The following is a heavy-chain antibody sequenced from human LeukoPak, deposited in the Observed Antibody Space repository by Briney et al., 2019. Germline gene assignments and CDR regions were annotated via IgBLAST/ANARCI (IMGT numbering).Heavy chain of an antibody. CDR2: VYSDGTT. V-gene: IGHV3-53*01. J-gene: IGHJ4*02. Sequence: GGSLRLSCACSGFTVSSNYMSWVRQAPGKGLEWVSVVYSDGTTYYADSVKGRFTISRDNSKNTLYLQMNSLRAEDTAVYYCAKGRDGYNYISFDYWGQGTLVTVSS. CDR3: AKGRDGYNYISFDY. CDR1: GFTVSSNY. D-gene: IGHD5-24*01.